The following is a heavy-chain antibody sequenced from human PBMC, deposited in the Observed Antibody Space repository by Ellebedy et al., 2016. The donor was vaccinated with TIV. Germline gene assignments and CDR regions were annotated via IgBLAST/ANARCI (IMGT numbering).Heavy chain of an antibody. V-gene: IGHV3-23*01. D-gene: IGHD6-13*01. Sequence: GESLKISCAASGFTFSSYAMSWVRQAPGKGLEWVSAISGSGGSTYYADSVKGRFTISRDNSKNTLYLQMNSLRAEDTAVYYCARDRSRRYFDYWGQGTLVTVSS. CDR1: GFTFSSYA. J-gene: IGHJ4*02. CDR2: ISGSGGST. CDR3: ARDRSRRYFDY.